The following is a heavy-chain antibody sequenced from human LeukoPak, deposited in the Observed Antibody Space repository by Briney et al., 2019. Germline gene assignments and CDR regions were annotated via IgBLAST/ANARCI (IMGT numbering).Heavy chain of an antibody. V-gene: IGHV1-18*04. D-gene: IGHD5-12*01. CDR2: ISGYNGNK. Sequence: ASVNVSCKASGYTFINYGFTWVRQAAGQGLEWMGWISGYNGNKNYLQKFQGRVTMTTDTSTNTVYMELRSLGSDDTAVYFCARVSTNSRVGGYDPQWYFDLWGRGTLVTVSS. CDR1: GYTFINYG. CDR3: ARVSTNSRVGGYDPQWYFDL. J-gene: IGHJ2*01.